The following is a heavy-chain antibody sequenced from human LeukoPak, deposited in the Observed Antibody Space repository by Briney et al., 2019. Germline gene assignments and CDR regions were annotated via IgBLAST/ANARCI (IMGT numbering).Heavy chain of an antibody. CDR2: ISGSGGST. CDR1: GFTLSSYN. J-gene: IGHJ3*02. CDR3: AKSVFGVVDAFDI. V-gene: IGHV3-23*01. Sequence: GGSLRLSCAVSGFTLSSYNMNWVRQAPGKGLEWVSAISGSGGSTYYADSVKGRFTISRDNSKNTLYLQMNSLRAEDTAVYYCAKSVFGVVDAFDIWGQGTMVTVSS. D-gene: IGHD3-3*01.